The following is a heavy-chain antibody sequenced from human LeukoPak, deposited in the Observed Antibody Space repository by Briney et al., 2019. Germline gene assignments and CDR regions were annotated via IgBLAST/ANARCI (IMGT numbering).Heavy chain of an antibody. V-gene: IGHV1-2*02. D-gene: IGHD3-22*01. CDR2: INPNSGGT. CDR1: GYTFTGYY. CDR3: ARVSYYYDSSGYSAY. J-gene: IGHJ4*02. Sequence: ASVKVSCKASGYTFTGYYMHWVRQAPGQGLGWMGWINPNSGGTNYAQTFQGRVTMTRDTSISTAYTELSRLRSDDTAVYYCARVSYYYDSSGYSAYWGQGTLVTVSS.